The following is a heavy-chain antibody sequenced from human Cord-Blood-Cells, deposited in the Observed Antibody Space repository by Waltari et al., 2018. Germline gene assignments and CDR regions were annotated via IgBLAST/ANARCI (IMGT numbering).Heavy chain of an antibody. V-gene: IGHV4-34*01. CDR1: GRSFRGHY. CDR2: INHSGST. Sequence: QVQLQQWGAGLLKPSATLSLTCAVYGRSFRGHYWSWIRQPPGKGLEWIGEINHSGSTNYNPSLKSRVTISVDTSKNQFSLKLSSVTAADTAVYYCASSSGIAAADAFDIWGQGTMVTVSS. J-gene: IGHJ3*02. CDR3: ASSSGIAAADAFDI. D-gene: IGHD6-13*01.